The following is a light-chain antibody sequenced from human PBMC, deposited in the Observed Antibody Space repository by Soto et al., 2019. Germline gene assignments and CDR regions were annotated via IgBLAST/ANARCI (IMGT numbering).Light chain of an antibody. J-gene: IGLJ1*01. CDR3: GSWDSSLSAYV. CDR1: SSNIGGNS. CDR2: DDN. Sequence: AVLRQPRSVCADPGQKVTISCYGSSSNIGGNSVSWYQQLPGTAPKLLIYDDNKRPSGIPDRFSGSKSGTSATLGITGFQTGDEADYYCGSWDSSLSAYVFGTGTKVTVL. V-gene: IGLV1-51*01.